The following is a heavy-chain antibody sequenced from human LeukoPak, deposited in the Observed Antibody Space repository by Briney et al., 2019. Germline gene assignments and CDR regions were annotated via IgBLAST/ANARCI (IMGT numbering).Heavy chain of an antibody. J-gene: IGHJ6*02. Sequence: PGGSLRLSCAASGFTFSSYWMSWVRQAPGKGLEWVANIKQDGSEKYYVDSVKGRFTISRDNAKNSLYLQMNSLRAEDTAVYYCARDKLFGVVMPHKFYGMDVWGQGTTVTVSS. V-gene: IGHV3-7*01. CDR3: ARDKLFGVVMPHKFYGMDV. D-gene: IGHD3-3*01. CDR2: IKQDGSEK. CDR1: GFTFSSYW.